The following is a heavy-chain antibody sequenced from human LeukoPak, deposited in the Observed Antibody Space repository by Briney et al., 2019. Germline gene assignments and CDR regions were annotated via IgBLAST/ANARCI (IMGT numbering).Heavy chain of an antibody. Sequence: SETLSLTCTVSGYSISSGYYWGWIRQPPGKGLEWIGSIYHSGSTYYNPSLKSRVTISVDTSKDQFSLKLSSVTAADTAVYFCARFSKYSDNSVHYLDYWGQGTLVSVSS. V-gene: IGHV4-38-2*02. D-gene: IGHD3-22*01. CDR2: IYHSGST. J-gene: IGHJ4*02. CDR1: GYSISSGYY. CDR3: ARFSKYSDNSVHYLDY.